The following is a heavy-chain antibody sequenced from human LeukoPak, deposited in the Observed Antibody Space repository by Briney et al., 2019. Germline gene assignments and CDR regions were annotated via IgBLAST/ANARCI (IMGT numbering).Heavy chain of an antibody. V-gene: IGHV3-49*04. Sequence: PGGSLRLSCTTSGFTFGDYAMSWVRQAPGKGLEWVGVIRSKAYGGTTDSAASVTGRFTILRDDSKSIADLQMNSLKTEDTALXXXXXXXXXDTGWYVHFYWGQGSVVTVSS. CDR2: IRSKAYGGTT. D-gene: IGHD6-19*01. J-gene: IGHJ4*02. CDR1: GFTFGDYA. CDR3: XXXXXXDTGWYVHFY.